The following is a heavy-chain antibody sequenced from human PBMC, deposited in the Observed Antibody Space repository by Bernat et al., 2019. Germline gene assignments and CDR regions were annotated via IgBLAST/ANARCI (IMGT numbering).Heavy chain of an antibody. CDR3: AGDRYYDCWSGYSGACDY. CDR2: ISYDGSNK. V-gene: IGHV3-30-3*01. Sequence: QVQLVESGGGVVQPGRSLRLSCAASGFTFSSYAMHWVRQAPGKGLEWVAVISYDGSNKYYADSVKGRFTISRDNSKNTLYLQMNSLRAKDTAVYDCAGDRYYDCWSGYSGACDYWGQGTLVTVSS. D-gene: IGHD3-3*01. CDR1: GFTFSSYA. J-gene: IGHJ4*02.